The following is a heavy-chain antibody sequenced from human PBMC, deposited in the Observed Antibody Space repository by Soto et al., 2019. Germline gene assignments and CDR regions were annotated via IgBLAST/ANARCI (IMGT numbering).Heavy chain of an antibody. CDR2: IYYSGTT. J-gene: IGHJ4*02. Sequence: PSETQSLTSTVSGYSIRSSNWWGWIRQPPGKGLEWIGYIYYSGTTYYNPSLKSRVTMSVDTSKNQFSLKLTSVTAVDTAVYYCARREIQGPIDYWGQGTLVTVSS. CDR3: ARREIQGPIDY. CDR1: GYSIRSSNW. V-gene: IGHV4-28*01. D-gene: IGHD1-26*01.